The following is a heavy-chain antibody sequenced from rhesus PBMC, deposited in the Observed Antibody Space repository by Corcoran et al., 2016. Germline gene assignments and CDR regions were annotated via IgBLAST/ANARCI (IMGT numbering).Heavy chain of an antibody. Sequence: QVSLKESGPALVKPTQTLTLTCTFSGFSLSTSGMGVGWIRQPPGKALEWLASMYWDDDKYYSTSLKSRLTISKDTSKNQVVLTITNMDPVDTATYYCARGRENRFDVWGPGVLVTVSS. CDR3: ARGRENRFDV. D-gene: IGHD1-44*01. J-gene: IGHJ5-1*01. V-gene: IGHV2S1*01. CDR2: MYWDDDK. CDR1: GFSLSTSGMG.